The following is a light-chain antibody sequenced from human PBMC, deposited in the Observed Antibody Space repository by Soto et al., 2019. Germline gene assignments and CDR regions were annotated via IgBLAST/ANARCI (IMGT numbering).Light chain of an antibody. CDR2: EVT. CDR3: SSYTSRSTLV. CDR1: SSDVGGYNY. J-gene: IGLJ1*01. V-gene: IGLV2-14*01. Sequence: QSALAQPASVSGSPGQSITISCTGTSSDVGGYNYVSWYQQHPGKAPKLMIYEVTNRPSGVSNRFSGSKSGNTASLTISGLQAEDEADYYCSSYTSRSTLVFGTGTNVTL.